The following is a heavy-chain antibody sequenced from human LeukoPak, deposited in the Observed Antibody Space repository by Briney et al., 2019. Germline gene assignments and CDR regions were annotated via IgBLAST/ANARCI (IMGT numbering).Heavy chain of an antibody. V-gene: IGHV3-23*01. J-gene: IGHJ2*01. Sequence: PGGSLRLSCAASGFTFSSYAMNWVRQAPGKGLEWVSAISGSGGSTYYADSVKGRFTISRDNSNNTLYLKMNSLRAEDTAVYYCAKDRGDGVSYWYFDLWGRGTLVTVSS. CDR3: AKDRGDGVSYWYFDL. CDR1: GFTFSSYA. CDR2: ISGSGGST. D-gene: IGHD5-12*01.